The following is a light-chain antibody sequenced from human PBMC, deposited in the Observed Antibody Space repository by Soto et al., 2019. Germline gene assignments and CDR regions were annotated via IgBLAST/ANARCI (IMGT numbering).Light chain of an antibody. CDR2: KAS. CDR3: QHYNSPSEA. J-gene: IGKJ1*01. CDR1: PRVGIW. V-gene: IGKV1-5*03. Sequence: DIQRTQSPATLSGSVGDRFSITXRASPRVGIWLALYQQKQGKSPRVRIYKASTLKSGRPPRFSGSGSATEFTRTISSLQPDDFATYYGQHYNSPSEAFGQGTKV.